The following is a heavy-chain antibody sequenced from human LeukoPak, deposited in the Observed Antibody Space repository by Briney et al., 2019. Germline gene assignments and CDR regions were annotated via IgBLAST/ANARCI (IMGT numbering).Heavy chain of an antibody. Sequence: SETLSLTCTVSGGSISSSIYYWGWIRQPPGKGLEWIGSIYYSGSTYYNPSLKSRVTISVDTSKNQFSLKLSSVTAADTAVYYCARDKDYYYYMDVWGKGTTVTVSS. J-gene: IGHJ6*03. D-gene: IGHD2-15*01. CDR2: IYYSGST. CDR1: GGSISSSIYY. CDR3: ARDKDYYYYMDV. V-gene: IGHV4-39*07.